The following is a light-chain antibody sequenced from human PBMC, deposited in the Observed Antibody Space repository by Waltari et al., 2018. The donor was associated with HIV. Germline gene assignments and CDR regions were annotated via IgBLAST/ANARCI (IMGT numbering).Light chain of an antibody. CDR3: NSRDSSGNHSWV. CDR2: GKN. J-gene: IGLJ3*02. Sequence: SSELTQDPAVSVALGQTVRITCTGDILRSYYASWYQQKPGQAPVLVIYGKNNRPSGIPDRFSGSSSGNTASLTITGAQAEDEADYYCNSRDSSGNHSWVFGGGTKLTVL. V-gene: IGLV3-19*01. CDR1: ILRSYY.